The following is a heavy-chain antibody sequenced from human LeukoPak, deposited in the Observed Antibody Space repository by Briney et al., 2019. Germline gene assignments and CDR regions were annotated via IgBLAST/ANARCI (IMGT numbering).Heavy chain of an antibody. CDR1: GFTFSSYA. Sequence: GGSLRLSCAASGFTFSSYAMSWVRQAPGKGLEWVSAISGSGGGTYYADSVKGRFTISRDNSKNTLYLQMNSLRAEDTAVYYCAKRGPHTNYYYYYAMDVWGQGTTVTVSS. D-gene: IGHD2-2*01. J-gene: IGHJ6*02. CDR3: AKRGPHTNYYYYYAMDV. CDR2: ISGSGGGT. V-gene: IGHV3-23*01.